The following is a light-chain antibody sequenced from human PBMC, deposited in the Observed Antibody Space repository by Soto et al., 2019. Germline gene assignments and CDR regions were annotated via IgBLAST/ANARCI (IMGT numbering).Light chain of an antibody. CDR3: QQYNSDSRT. Sequence: DIQMTQSPSTLSASVGDRVTITCRASQSISSWLAWYQQKPGKAPKLLIYKASSLESGVPSRFSGGGSGTEFTLTISSLQPDDFATYHCQQYNSDSRTFGQGTKVEIK. J-gene: IGKJ1*01. V-gene: IGKV1-5*03. CDR2: KAS. CDR1: QSISSW.